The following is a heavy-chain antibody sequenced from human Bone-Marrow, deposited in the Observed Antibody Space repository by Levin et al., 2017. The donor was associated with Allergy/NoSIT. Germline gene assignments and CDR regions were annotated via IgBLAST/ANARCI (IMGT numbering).Heavy chain of an antibody. CDR2: ISGSGGST. V-gene: IGHV3-23*01. CDR1: GFTFSSYA. J-gene: IGHJ1*01. Sequence: GESLKISCAASGFTFSSYAMSWVRQAPGKGLEWVSAISGSGGSTYYADSVKGRFTISRDNSKNTLYLQMNSLRAEDTAVYYCAKEPPYGDYAEYFQHWGQGTLVTVSS. CDR3: AKEPPYGDYAEYFQH. D-gene: IGHD4-17*01.